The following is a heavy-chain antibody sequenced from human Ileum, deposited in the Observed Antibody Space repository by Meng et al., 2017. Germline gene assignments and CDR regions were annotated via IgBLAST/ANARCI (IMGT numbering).Heavy chain of an antibody. CDR1: GGSIESNNW. J-gene: IGHJ2*01. D-gene: IGHD3-10*02. Sequence: QGRLQDPGPGLVKPSATLSLTCAVSGGSIESNNWWTWIRQPPGQGLEWIGEVYHSGSTHYNPSLQSRVTISIDNSKNRFSLSLNSVTAADTAIYYCARADYVRYFDLWGRGTLVTVSS. CDR2: VYHSGST. CDR3: ARADYVRYFDL. V-gene: IGHV4-4*02.